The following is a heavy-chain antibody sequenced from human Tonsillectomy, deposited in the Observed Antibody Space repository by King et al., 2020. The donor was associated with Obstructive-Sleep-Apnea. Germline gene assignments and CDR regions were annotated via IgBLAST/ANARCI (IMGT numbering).Heavy chain of an antibody. CDR1: GFTVSSNY. V-gene: IGHV3-66*01. Sequence: VQLVESGGGLVQPGGSLRLSCAASGFTVSSNYLNWVRQAPEKGLEWVSIIYSGGSTDYADSVKGRFTISRDTSKNTLYLQMNSLRVEDTAVYYCARDHYGLGSYYDDAFDIWGQGTMVTVSS. J-gene: IGHJ3*02. CDR3: ARDHYGLGSYYDDAFDI. D-gene: IGHD3-10*01. CDR2: IYSGGST.